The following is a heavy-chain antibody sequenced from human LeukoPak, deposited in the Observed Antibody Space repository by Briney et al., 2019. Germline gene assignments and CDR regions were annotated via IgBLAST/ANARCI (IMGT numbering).Heavy chain of an antibody. CDR3: ARGQYYYDSSGYENYFDY. D-gene: IGHD3-22*01. CDR2: IYYSGST. J-gene: IGHJ4*02. CDR1: GGSISSYY. Sequence: SETLSLTCTVSGGSISSYYWSWIRQPPGKGLEWIGYIYYSGSTNYNPSLKSRVTISVDTSKNQFSLKLSSVTAADTAVYYCARGQYYYDSSGYENYFDYWGQGTLVVVSS. V-gene: IGHV4-59*01.